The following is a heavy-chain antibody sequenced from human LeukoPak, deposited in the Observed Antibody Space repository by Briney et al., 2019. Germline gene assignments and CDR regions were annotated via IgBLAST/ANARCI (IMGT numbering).Heavy chain of an antibody. CDR3: ARGPLLGWFDP. Sequence: SETLSLTCAVSGGSFSGYYWSWVRQPPGKGLEWIGEINHSGSTNYNPSLKSRVTISVDTSKNQFSLKLSSVNAADTAVYYCARGPLLGWFDPWGQGTLVTVSS. CDR1: GGSFSGYY. D-gene: IGHD3-16*01. V-gene: IGHV4-34*01. CDR2: INHSGST. J-gene: IGHJ5*02.